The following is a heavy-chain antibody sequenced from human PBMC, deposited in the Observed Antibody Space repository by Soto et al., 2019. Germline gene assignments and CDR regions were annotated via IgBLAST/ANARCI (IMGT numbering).Heavy chain of an antibody. CDR1: GYTFTGYY. J-gene: IGHJ5*02. CDR2: INPNSGGT. D-gene: IGHD3-9*01. V-gene: IGHV1-2*04. Sequence: QVQLVQSGAEVKKPGASVKVSCKASGYTFTGYYMHWVRQAPGQGLEWMGWINPNSGGTNYAQKFQGWVTMTRDTSISPAYMELSRLRSDDTAVYYCARSLPFYYDILTGYYRSHRRRWFDPWGQGTLVTVSS. CDR3: ARSLPFYYDILTGYYRSHRRRWFDP.